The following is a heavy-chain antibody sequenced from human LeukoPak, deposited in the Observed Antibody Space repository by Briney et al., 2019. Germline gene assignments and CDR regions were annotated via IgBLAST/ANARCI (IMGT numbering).Heavy chain of an antibody. D-gene: IGHD5-18*01. CDR3: ARLHNNYGYHDFFDY. CDR2: ISSSISTK. V-gene: IGHV3-48*01. J-gene: IGHJ4*02. Sequence: GGSLRLSCAASGFTFSSYSMNWVRQAPGKGLEWVSYISSSISTKYYADSVKGRFTISRDDAKNSLYLQMNSLRAEDTAVYYCARLHNNYGYHDFFDYWGQGTLVTVSS. CDR1: GFTFSSYS.